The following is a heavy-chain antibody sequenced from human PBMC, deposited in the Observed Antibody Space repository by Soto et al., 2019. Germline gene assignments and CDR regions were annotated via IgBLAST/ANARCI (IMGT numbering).Heavy chain of an antibody. V-gene: IGHV3-23*01. D-gene: IGHD2-2*01. CDR2: ISGSGGST. CDR3: AKAWYQLLLRENWFDP. CDR1: GFTFSSYA. J-gene: IGHJ5*02. Sequence: GGSLILSCAASGFTFSSYAMSWVRQSPGKGLEWVSAISGSGGSTYYADSVKGRFTISRDNSKNTLYLQMNSLRAEDTAVYYCAKAWYQLLLRENWFDPWGQGTLVTVSS.